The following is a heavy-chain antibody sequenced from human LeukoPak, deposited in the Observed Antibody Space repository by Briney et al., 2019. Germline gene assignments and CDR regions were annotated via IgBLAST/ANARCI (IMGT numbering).Heavy chain of an antibody. CDR2: MNPNSGNT. Sequence: GASVKVSCKASGYTFTSYDINWVRQAIGQGLEWMGWMNPNSGNTDYAQKFQGRVTMTWNTSISTAYMELSSLRSEDTAVYYCARGVYYNGWVVPYYYFMDVWAKGPRSPSP. J-gene: IGHJ6*03. CDR1: GYTFTSYD. D-gene: IGHD3-10*01. V-gene: IGHV1-8*01. CDR3: ARGVYYNGWVVPYYYFMDV.